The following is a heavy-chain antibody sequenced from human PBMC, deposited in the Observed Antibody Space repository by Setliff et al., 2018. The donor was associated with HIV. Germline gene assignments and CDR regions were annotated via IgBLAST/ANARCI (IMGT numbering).Heavy chain of an antibody. V-gene: IGHV4-4*09. CDR1: DDSFSTNY. D-gene: IGHD6-19*01. CDR2: IYASGST. Sequence: SETLSLTCNVSDDSFSTNYWSWVRQPPGKGLEWIGYIYASGSTNYNPSLKSRVTISIDTSKNQFSLRLRSVTAADTAVYYCASSSGWYGAAQFDPWGQGTRVTV. CDR3: ASSSGWYGAAQFDP. J-gene: IGHJ5*02.